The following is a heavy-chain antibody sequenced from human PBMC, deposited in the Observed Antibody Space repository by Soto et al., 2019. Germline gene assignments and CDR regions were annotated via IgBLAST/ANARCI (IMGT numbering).Heavy chain of an antibody. Sequence: QPQLVQSGAEVRKPGASVNVSCKASGYSFTTYGISWVRQAPGQGLEWMGWIGGYNGDSHNAQKFQGRLTMTRDTSTKTAYMELRRLRSDDTAVYYCARVGNNGWPLEDYYVGQGTLVTVSS. CDR1: GYSFTTYG. V-gene: IGHV1-18*04. CDR3: ARVGNNGWPLEDYY. D-gene: IGHD2-8*01. J-gene: IGHJ4*02. CDR2: IGGYNGDS.